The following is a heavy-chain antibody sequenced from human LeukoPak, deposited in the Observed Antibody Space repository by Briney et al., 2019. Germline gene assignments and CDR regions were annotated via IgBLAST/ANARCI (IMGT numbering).Heavy chain of an antibody. CDR2: ISSSSSYI. V-gene: IGHV3-21*01. J-gene: IGHJ4*02. D-gene: IGHD6-13*01. CDR3: ARDQVVGSSSWFDY. Sequence: GGSLRLSCAASGFTFSSYSMNWVRQAPGKGLEWVSSISSSSSYIYYADSVKGRFTISRDNAKNSLYLQMNSLRAEDTAVYYCARDQVVGSSSWFDYWGQGTLVTVSS. CDR1: GFTFSSYS.